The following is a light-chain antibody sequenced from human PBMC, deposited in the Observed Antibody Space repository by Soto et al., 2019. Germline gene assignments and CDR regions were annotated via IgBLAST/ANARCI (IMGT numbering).Light chain of an antibody. V-gene: IGKV3-11*01. CDR1: QNVRFY. J-gene: IGKJ1*01. CDR2: DAS. Sequence: EIVLTQSPATLSLSPGERATLSCRASQNVRFYLAWYQQKPGQTPRLLIYDASKRASGIPARFSGSGSGTDFTLTISSLEPEDFAVYYSQQRTNWSWTFGRGTKVEVK. CDR3: QQRTNWSWT.